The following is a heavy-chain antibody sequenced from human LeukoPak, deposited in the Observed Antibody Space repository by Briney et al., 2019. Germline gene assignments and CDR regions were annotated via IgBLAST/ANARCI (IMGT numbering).Heavy chain of an antibody. V-gene: IGHV3-66*01. D-gene: IGHD1-26*01. CDR1: EFSVGSNY. Sequence: GGSLRLSCAASEFSVGSNYMTWVRQAPGKGLEWVSLIYSGGSTYYADSVKGRFTISRDKSKNTLYLQMNSLRVEDTAIYYCAKSVVNSGTYIPFDSWGQGTLVTVSS. J-gene: IGHJ4*02. CDR2: IYSGGST. CDR3: AKSVVNSGTYIPFDS.